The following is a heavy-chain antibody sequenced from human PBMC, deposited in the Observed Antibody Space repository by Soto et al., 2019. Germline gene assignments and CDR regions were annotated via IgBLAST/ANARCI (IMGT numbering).Heavy chain of an antibody. V-gene: IGHV1-18*01. CDR1: GYTFTAYG. D-gene: IGHD3-22*01. CDR3: ARELNTESSAYYSFAF. CDR2: VSTNDDRT. J-gene: IGHJ4*02. Sequence: QVQMVQSGPEVKMPGTSVKVSCKTSGYTFTAYGLAWLRQAPGQRPEWMGWVSTNDDRTNYARKFQGRVTMTTDRTTTTTPMEPRRLGTDDTAVYYCARELNTESSAYYSFAFWGQGTLVTVSS.